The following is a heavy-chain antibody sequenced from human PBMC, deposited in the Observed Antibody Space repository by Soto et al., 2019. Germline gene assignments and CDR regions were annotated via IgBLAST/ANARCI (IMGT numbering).Heavy chain of an antibody. V-gene: IGHV1-2*02. CDR3: ARGGALDGTSPPFNH. Sequence: QVQLVQYGAEVKKPGASVRVSCKASGYTFSGHYMHWIRQAPGQGPEWLGWINANSGDTDRAPKFQDRLTMTRDTSISTAYMELSRLRSDDTAVYYCARGGALDGTSPPFNHWGQGTLVTVSS. J-gene: IGHJ4*02. CDR1: GYTFSGHY. CDR2: INANSGDT. D-gene: IGHD6-19*01.